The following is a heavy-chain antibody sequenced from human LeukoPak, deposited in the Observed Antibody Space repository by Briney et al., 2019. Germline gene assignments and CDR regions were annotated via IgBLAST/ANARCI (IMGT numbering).Heavy chain of an antibody. J-gene: IGHJ4*02. D-gene: IGHD4-11*01. Sequence: GGSLRFSCVASGFTFEDYGMSWVRQSAGKGLEWVSSINWHGGSTHYAESVKGRFTISRDNAKNSLFLQMNSLRAEDTALYYCARANYSPYYFDYWGQGTLVTVSS. V-gene: IGHV3-20*04. CDR1: GFTFEDYG. CDR2: INWHGGST. CDR3: ARANYSPYYFDY.